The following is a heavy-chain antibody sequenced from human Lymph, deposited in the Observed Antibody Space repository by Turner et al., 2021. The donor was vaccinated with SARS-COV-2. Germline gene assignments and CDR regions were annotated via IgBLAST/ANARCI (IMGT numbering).Heavy chain of an antibody. CDR3: TRCRQWLVHWYFDL. D-gene: IGHD6-19*01. CDR1: GGSISSSRDY. CDR2: IYYSGST. J-gene: IGHJ2*01. Sequence: QLQLQASVPGPVKPSETLAPTCTVAGGSISSSRDYWGWIRQPTRKGLEWIGSIYYSGSTYYNPSLKSRVTISVDTSKNQLSLKLSSVTAADTAVYYCTRCRQWLVHWYFDLWGRGTLVTVSS. V-gene: IGHV4-39*01.